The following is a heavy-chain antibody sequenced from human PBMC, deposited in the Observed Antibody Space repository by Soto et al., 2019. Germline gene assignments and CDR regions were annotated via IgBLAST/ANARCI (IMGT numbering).Heavy chain of an antibody. J-gene: IGHJ6*02. CDR3: ARDRLAAAGMYYYYYGMDV. V-gene: IGHV3-53*04. CDR2: IYSGGST. D-gene: IGHD6-13*01. CDR1: GFTVSSNY. Sequence: GGSLRLSCAASGFTVSSNYMSWVRQAPGKGLEWVSVIYSGGSTYYADSVKGRFTISRHNSKNTLYLQMNSLRAEDTAVYYCARDRLAAAGMYYYYYGMDVWGQGTTVTVSS.